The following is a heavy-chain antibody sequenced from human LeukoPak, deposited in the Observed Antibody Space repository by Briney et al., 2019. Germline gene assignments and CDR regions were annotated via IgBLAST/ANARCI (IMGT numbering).Heavy chain of an antibody. CDR1: GFTVSSNY. J-gene: IGHJ3*02. D-gene: IGHD3-3*01. CDR3: ARTNMEDYDFWSGYSYIGAFDI. V-gene: IGHV3-53*04. CDR2: IYSGGST. Sequence: PGGSLRLSCAASGFTVSSNYMSWVRQAPGKGLEWVSVIYSGGSTYYADSVKGRFTISRHNSKNTLYLQMNSLRAEDTAVYYCARTNMEDYDFWSGYSYIGAFDIWGQGTMVTVSS.